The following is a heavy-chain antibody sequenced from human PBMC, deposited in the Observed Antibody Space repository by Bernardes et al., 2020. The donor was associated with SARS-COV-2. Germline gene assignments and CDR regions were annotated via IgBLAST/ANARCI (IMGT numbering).Heavy chain of an antibody. Sequence: GGSLRLSCAASGFTFSSYCMSWVRQAPGKGLEWVANIKQDESEKYYVDSVKGRFTISRDNAKNSLYLQMNSLRAEDTAVYYCARYDILTTHPYFFDYWGQGTLVTVSS. CDR1: GFTFSSYC. CDR3: ARYDILTTHPYFFDY. D-gene: IGHD3-9*01. CDR2: IKQDESEK. J-gene: IGHJ4*02. V-gene: IGHV3-7*01.